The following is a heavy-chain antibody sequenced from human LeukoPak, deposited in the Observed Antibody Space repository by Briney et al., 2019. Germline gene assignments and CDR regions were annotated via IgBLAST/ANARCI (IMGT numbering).Heavy chain of an antibody. CDR1: GFIFSRYG. V-gene: IGHV3-23*01. D-gene: IGHD2-8*02. CDR3: ATYRQVLLPFES. J-gene: IGHJ4*02. CDR2: ISGSGGTT. Sequence: GGTLRLSCAASGFIFSRYGMSWVRQAPGKGLEWVSAISGSGGTTYYADSVKGRFTISRDNSKNTLYLQINSLRAEDTAVYYCATYRQVLLPFESWGQGTLVTVSS.